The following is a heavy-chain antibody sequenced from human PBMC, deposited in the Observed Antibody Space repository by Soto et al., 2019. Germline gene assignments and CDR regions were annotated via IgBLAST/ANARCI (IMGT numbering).Heavy chain of an antibody. V-gene: IGHV4-39*01. CDR2: IYYSGST. J-gene: IGHJ4*02. CDR3: ARDHTAMASIFDY. D-gene: IGHD5-18*01. CDR1: GGSISSSSYY. Sequence: SETLSLTCTVSGGSISSSSYYWGWIRQPPGKGLEWIGSIYYSGSTYYNPSLKSRVTISVDTSKNQFSLKLSSVTAADTAVYYCARDHTAMASIFDYWGQGTLVTVSS.